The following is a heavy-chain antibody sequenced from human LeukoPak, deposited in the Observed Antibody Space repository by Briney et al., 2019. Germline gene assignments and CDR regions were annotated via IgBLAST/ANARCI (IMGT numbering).Heavy chain of an antibody. CDR3: AALGNYSPRFDY. J-gene: IGHJ4*02. CDR2: INPNSGGT. CDR1: GYTFTSYY. V-gene: IGHV1-2*06. Sequence: ASVKVSCKASGYTFTSYYMHWVRQAPGQGLEWMGRINPNSGGTNYAQKFQGRVTMTRDTSISTAYMELSRLRSDDTAVYYCAALGNYSPRFDYWGQGTLVTVSS. D-gene: IGHD4-11*01.